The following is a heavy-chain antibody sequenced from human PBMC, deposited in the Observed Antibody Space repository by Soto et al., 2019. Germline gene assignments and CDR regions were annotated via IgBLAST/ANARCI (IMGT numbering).Heavy chain of an antibody. V-gene: IGHV1-2*02. CDR2: INPATGAA. D-gene: IGHD3-3*01. Sequence: QLHLVQSGAVVKKPGASVTVSCSASGYPVTAYYMHWVRQAPGRGLEWMGGINPATGAAKYTQTCQGRVTLTRDPSTSTGFMELRGLTSEDPAVFYWARGGGVGVAGSAAFDMWGQGTLVTVSS. CDR3: ARGGGVGVAGSAAFDM. CDR1: GYPVTAYY. J-gene: IGHJ3*02.